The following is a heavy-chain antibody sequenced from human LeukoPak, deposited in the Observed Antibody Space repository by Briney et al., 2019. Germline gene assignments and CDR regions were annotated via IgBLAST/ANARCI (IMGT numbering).Heavy chain of an antibody. CDR3: ARDYSSSGTFFGYYYGMDV. Sequence: GGSLRLSCAASGFTFSSYSMNWVRQAPGKGLEWISYISGSSKIIHWAESLKGRFTISRDNAKNSLFLQMNSLRDEDTAVYYCARDYSSSGTFFGYYYGMDVWGQGTTVTVSS. J-gene: IGHJ6*02. CDR1: GFTFSSYS. D-gene: IGHD2-2*01. CDR2: ISGSSKII. V-gene: IGHV3-48*02.